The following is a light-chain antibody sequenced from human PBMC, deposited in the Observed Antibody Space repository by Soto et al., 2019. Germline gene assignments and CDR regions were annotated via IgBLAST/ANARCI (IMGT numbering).Light chain of an antibody. V-gene: IGKV3-15*01. CDR3: QQDNTWLWT. CDR1: QSVNAN. Sequence: EVVMTQSPATLSVSPGERATLSCRASQSVNANLAWYQQKPGQAPRLLIHGASNRATGIPARFSGSGFGTDFLLTIRGLQCEDFAVYYCQQDNTWLWTFGQGTKVEI. CDR2: GAS. J-gene: IGKJ1*01.